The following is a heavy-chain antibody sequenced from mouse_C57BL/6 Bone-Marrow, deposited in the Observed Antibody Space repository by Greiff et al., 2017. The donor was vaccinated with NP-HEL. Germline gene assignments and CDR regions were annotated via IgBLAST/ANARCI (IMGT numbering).Heavy chain of an antibody. V-gene: IGHV1-64*01. D-gene: IGHD4-1*02. CDR3: ARSVNWDWYFDV. Sequence: QVQLQQSGAELVKPGASVKLSCKASGYTFTSYWMHWVKQRPGQGLEWIGMIHPNSGSTNYNEKFKSKATLTVDKSSSTAYMQLSSLTSEDSAVYYCARSVNWDWYFDVWGTGTTVTVSS. J-gene: IGHJ1*03. CDR2: IHPNSGST. CDR1: GYTFTSYW.